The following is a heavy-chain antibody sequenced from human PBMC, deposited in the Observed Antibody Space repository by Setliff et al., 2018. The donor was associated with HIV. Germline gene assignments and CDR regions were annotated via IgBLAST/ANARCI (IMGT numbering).Heavy chain of an antibody. J-gene: IGHJ3*02. CDR3: AKGGGLSFRYHDWFVKI. CDR1: GDKYSNYW. CDR2: IYPSDSDT. D-gene: IGHD3-9*01. Sequence: GESLKISCTDSGDKYSNYWLGWVRQLPGEGLEWIGVIYPSDSDTRYSPSFKGQVTISSDKSINTAYLQWSGLRASDTAMYYSAKGGGLSFRYHDWFVKIWGQGTLVTVS. V-gene: IGHV5-51*01.